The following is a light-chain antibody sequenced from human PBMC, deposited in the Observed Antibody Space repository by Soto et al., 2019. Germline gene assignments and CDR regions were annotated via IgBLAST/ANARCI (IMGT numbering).Light chain of an antibody. Sequence: QSALTQPASVSGSPGQSITISCTGTSSDVGNYNLVSWYQQHPGKAPKHMIYEDCKRPPGASNRFSGSKSCNTASLTNSALQAEDEADYYCCSYAGTSTLFGGGTKLTVL. CDR2: EDC. CDR1: SSDVGNYNL. CDR3: CSYAGTSTL. J-gene: IGLJ3*02. V-gene: IGLV2-23*01.